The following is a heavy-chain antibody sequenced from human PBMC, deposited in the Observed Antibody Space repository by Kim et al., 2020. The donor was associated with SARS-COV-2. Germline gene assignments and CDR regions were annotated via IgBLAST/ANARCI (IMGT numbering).Heavy chain of an antibody. CDR2: FIPIVSTS. Sequence: SVKVSCKGSGGILRMNPLVWVRQARGQGLEWLGEFIPIVSTSNYARRFQDRVKITADESMNTTYIELSSLRSEDTAVYYCARKSRGSLQLWGQGTLVTVTS. CDR1: GGILRMNP. D-gene: IGHD3-16*01. J-gene: IGHJ1*01. V-gene: IGHV1-69*13. CDR3: ARKSRGSLQL.